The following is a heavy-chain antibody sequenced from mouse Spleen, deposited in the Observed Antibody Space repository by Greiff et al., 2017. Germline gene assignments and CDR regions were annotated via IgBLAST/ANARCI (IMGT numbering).Heavy chain of an antibody. CDR3: ARHQRGFAY. Sequence: EVKLVESGGGLVKPGGSLKLSCAASGFAFSSYDMSWVRQTPEKRLEWVAYISSGGGSTYYPDTVKGRFTISRDNAKNTLYLQMSSLKSEDTAMYYCARHQRGFAYWGQGTLVTVSA. J-gene: IGHJ3*01. V-gene: IGHV5-12-1*01. CDR1: GFAFSSYD. CDR2: ISSGGGST.